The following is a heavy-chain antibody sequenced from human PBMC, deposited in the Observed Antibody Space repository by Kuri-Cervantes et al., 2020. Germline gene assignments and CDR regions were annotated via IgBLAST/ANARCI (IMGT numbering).Heavy chain of an antibody. V-gene: IGHV3-48*02. J-gene: IGHJ4*02. Sequence: GESLKISCAASGFTFSSYSMNWVRQAPGKGLEWVSYISSSSSTTYYADSVKGRFTISRDNAKNSLYLQMNSLRDEDAAVYYCARAMVRGVIQCPGYWGQGTLVTVSS. D-gene: IGHD3-10*01. CDR3: ARAMVRGVIQCPGY. CDR1: GFTFSSYS. CDR2: ISSSSSTT.